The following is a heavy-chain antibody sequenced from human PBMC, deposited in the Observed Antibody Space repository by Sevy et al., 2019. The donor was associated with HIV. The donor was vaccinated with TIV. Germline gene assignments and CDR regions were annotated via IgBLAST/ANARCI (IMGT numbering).Heavy chain of an antibody. V-gene: IGHV3-33*01. CDR1: GFTLSRYG. J-gene: IGHJ3*02. CDR2: IWNDRSNE. CDR3: ASLPNQYYYRGGLSGDDGFDI. D-gene: IGHD3-22*01. Sequence: GGSLRLSCAASGFTLSRYGMHWVRQAPGKGLDWVAVIWNDRSNENYADSVRGRFTISRDNAKNMMYLQMNNLRAEDTAVYYCASLPNQYYYRGGLSGDDGFDIWGRGTMVTVSS.